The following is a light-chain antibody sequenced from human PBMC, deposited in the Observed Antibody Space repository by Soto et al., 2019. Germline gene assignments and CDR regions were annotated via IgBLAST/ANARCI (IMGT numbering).Light chain of an antibody. J-gene: IGKJ1*01. CDR1: QGVSRK. CDR2: GAS. Sequence: DIVMTQSPATLSVAPGERVAFSCRASQGVSRKLAWYQHKPCQAPRLLISGASTGATVIPARFSGSGSGTEFTLTISSLQSEDFAVYYCQQYNNWPWTFGQGTKVDIK. CDR3: QQYNNWPWT. V-gene: IGKV3-15*01.